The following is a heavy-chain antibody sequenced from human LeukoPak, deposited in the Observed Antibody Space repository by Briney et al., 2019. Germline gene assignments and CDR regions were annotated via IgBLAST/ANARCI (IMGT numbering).Heavy chain of an antibody. V-gene: IGHV4-30-4*01. CDR2: IYYSGST. J-gene: IGHJ4*02. D-gene: IGHD1-26*01. CDR1: GGSISSGDYY. CDR3: ARALLSGSFYVFDY. Sequence: SETLSLTCTVSGGSISSGDYYWSWIRQPPGKGLEWIGYIYYSGSTYYNPSLKSRVTISVDTSKNQFSLQLHSVTPDDTAVYYCARALLSGSFYVFDYWGQGTLVTVSS.